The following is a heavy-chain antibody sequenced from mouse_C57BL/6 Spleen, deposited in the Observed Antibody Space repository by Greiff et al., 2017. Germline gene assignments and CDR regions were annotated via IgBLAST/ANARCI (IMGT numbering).Heavy chain of an antibody. V-gene: IGHV1-81*01. Sequence: QVQLQQSGAELARPGASVKLSCKASGYTFTSYGISWVKQRTGQGLEWIGEIYPRSGNTYYNEKFKGKATLTADKSSSTAYMELRSLTSEDSAVYFCAQYDGSSPPFDYWGQGTTLTVSS. CDR2: IYPRSGNT. CDR1: GYTFTSYG. D-gene: IGHD1-1*01. CDR3: AQYDGSSPPFDY. J-gene: IGHJ2*01.